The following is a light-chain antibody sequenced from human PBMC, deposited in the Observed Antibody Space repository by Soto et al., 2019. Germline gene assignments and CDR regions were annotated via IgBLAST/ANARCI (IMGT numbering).Light chain of an antibody. CDR2: EVT. J-gene: IGLJ1*01. V-gene: IGLV2-8*02. CDR3: SSYAGSNNPLFV. CDR1: SRDVGGFNY. Sequence: HSDLNKPPYASRAPGQSIPISYTRTSRDVGGFNYVSWHQQHPGKAPKVIIYEVTKRPSGVPDRFSGSKSANTASLTVSGLQAEDEADYDCSSYAGSNNPLFVFGTGTKVTVL.